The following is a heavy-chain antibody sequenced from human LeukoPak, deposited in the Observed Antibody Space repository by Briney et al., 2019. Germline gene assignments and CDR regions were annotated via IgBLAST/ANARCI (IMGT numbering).Heavy chain of an antibody. Sequence: GGSLRPSCAASGFTSIDYYMSWIRQAPGKGLEWVSYISSSGSTIYYADSVKGRFTISRDNAKNSLYLQMNSLRAEDTAVYYCASGRAAGVDYWGQGTLVTVSS. CDR3: ASGRAAGVDY. V-gene: IGHV3-11*04. D-gene: IGHD6-13*01. CDR1: GFTSIDYY. J-gene: IGHJ4*02. CDR2: ISSSGSTI.